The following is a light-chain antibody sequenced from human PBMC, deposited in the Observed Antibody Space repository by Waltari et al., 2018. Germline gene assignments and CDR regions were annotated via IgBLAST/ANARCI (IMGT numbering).Light chain of an antibody. Sequence: DIVLTQSPLSLPVTLGQPASISCRSSVSLASSDGYTYLSWFHQRPGQPPRRLIYKVYNRDSGVPDRFSGSGSGTDFTLKISRVEAGDVGVYYCMQGIHWRSFGGGTRVEIK. CDR3: MQGIHWRS. CDR2: KVY. CDR1: VSLASSDGYTY. J-gene: IGKJ4*01. V-gene: IGKV2-30*01.